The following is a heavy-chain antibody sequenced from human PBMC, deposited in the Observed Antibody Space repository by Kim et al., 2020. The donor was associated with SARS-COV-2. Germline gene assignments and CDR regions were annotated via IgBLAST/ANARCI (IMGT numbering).Heavy chain of an antibody. CDR2: IWYDGSNE. D-gene: IGHD2-15*01. J-gene: IGHJ4*02. CDR1: GFTFSSYG. CDR3: ARDGGYCSGGSCYLGPVDH. V-gene: IGHV3-33*01. Sequence: GGSLRLSCAASGFTFSSYGMHWVRQAPGKGLEWVAVIWYDGSNEYYADSVKGRFTISRDNSKNTLYLQMNSLRAEDTAVYYCARDGGYCSGGSCYLGPVDHWGQGTLVSVSS.